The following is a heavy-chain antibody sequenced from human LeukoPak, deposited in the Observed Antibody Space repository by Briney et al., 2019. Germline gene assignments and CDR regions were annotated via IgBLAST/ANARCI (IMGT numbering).Heavy chain of an antibody. CDR3: ARVVITTLADAFDI. J-gene: IGHJ3*02. V-gene: IGHV4-34*01. D-gene: IGHD3-22*01. Sequence: SETLSLTCAVYGGSFSGYYWSWIRQPPGKGLEWIGEINHSGSTNYNPSPKSRVTISVDTSKNQFSLKLSSVTAADTAVYYCARVVITTLADAFDIWGQGTMVTVSS. CDR1: GGSFSGYY. CDR2: INHSGST.